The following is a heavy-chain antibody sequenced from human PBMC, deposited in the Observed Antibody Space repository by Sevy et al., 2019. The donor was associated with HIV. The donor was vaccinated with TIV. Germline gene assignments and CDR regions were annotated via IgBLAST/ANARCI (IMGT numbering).Heavy chain of an antibody. CDR2: INPNSGGT. V-gene: IGHV1-2*06. CDR3: ARREYYDILTGRRGRVAWFDP. Sequence: ASVKVSCKASGYTFTGYYMHWVRQAPGQGLEWMGRINPNSGGTNYAQKFQGRVTMTRDTSISTAYMELSRLRSDDTAVYYCARREYYDILTGRRGRVAWFDPWGQGTLVTVSS. D-gene: IGHD3-9*01. J-gene: IGHJ5*02. CDR1: GYTFTGYY.